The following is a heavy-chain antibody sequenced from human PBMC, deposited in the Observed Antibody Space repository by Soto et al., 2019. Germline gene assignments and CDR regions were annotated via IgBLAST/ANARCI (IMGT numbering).Heavy chain of an antibody. CDR1: GFTFSSYA. CDR3: ASPLWRDDYNWGYFDL. J-gene: IGHJ2*01. V-gene: IGHV3-30-3*01. CDR2: ISYDGSNK. D-gene: IGHD4-4*01. Sequence: ESGGGVVQPGRSLRLSCAASGFTFSSYAMHWVRQAPGKGLEWVAVISYDGSNKYYADSVKGRFTISRDNSKNTRYLQMNSLRAEDPAVYYCASPLWRDDYNWGYFDLWGRGTLVTVSS.